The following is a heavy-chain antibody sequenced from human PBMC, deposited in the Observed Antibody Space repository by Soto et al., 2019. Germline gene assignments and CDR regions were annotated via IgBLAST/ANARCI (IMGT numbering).Heavy chain of an antibody. CDR1: GFSFSNYA. CDR3: AKDPNGDYVGAFDS. CDR2: IGSDTSYI. J-gene: IGHJ4*02. Sequence: GGSLRLSWTASGFSFSNYAVTWVRQAPGKGLEWVSSIGSDTSYIYYADSVKGRFAISRDKSKNTVFLQMNSLRADDTAVYHCAKDPNGDYVGAFDSWGQGALVTVSS. V-gene: IGHV3-23*03. D-gene: IGHD4-17*01.